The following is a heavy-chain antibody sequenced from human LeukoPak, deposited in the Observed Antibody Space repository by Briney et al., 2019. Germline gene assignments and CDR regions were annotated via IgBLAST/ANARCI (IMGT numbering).Heavy chain of an antibody. CDR1: GFTFSSYD. V-gene: IGHV3-30*18. D-gene: IGHD5-12*01. J-gene: IGHJ4*02. Sequence: PGGSLRLSCAASGFTFSSYDMHWVRQALGKGLEWVAVISYDGSNKYYADSVKGRFTISRDNSKNTLYLQMNSLRAEDTAVYYCAKDGYSGYEIGGYYFDYWGQGTLVTVSS. CDR3: AKDGYSGYEIGGYYFDY. CDR2: ISYDGSNK.